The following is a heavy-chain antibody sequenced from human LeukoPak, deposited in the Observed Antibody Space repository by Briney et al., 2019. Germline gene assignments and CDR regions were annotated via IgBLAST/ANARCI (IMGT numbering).Heavy chain of an antibody. J-gene: IGHJ4*02. CDR2: INHSGST. CDR1: GGSFSGYY. V-gene: IGHV4-34*01. D-gene: IGHD3-22*01. Sequence: SETLSLTCAVYGGSFSGYYWSWIRQPPGKGLEWIGEINHSGSTNYNPSLKSRITISVDTSKKQFSLKLSSVTAADTAVYYCVTYYFDSSGPKKNYWGQGTLVTVSS. CDR3: VTYYFDSSGPKKNY.